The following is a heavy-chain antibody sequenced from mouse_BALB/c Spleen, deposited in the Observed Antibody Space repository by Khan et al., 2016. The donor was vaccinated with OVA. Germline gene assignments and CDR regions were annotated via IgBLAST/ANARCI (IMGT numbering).Heavy chain of an antibody. V-gene: IGHV5-6-3*01. CDR1: GFTFSGYG. CDR2: INSNGGTS. J-gene: IGHJ1*01. Sequence: EVELVESGGGLVQPGGSLKLSCAASGFTFSGYGMSWVRQTPDKRLELVGTINSNGGTSYYPDSVKGRFTISRDNDKTTLQLQMSSLKSEDTAMYCCARIYCRYDEGYWYFDVWGAGTTVTVSS. CDR3: ARIYCRYDEGYWYFDV. D-gene: IGHD2-14*01.